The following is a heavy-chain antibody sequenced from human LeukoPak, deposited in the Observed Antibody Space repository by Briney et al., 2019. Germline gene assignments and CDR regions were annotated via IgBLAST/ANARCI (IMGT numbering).Heavy chain of an antibody. CDR3: AKWGDYDVLTGYYVSDY. Sequence: GGSLRLSCAASGFTFSNYAMSWVRQAPGTGLEWVSAITGSGGNTYYADSVKGRFTISRDNSKNTAFLQMNSLRAEDTAVYYCAKWGDYDVLTGYYVSDYWGQGTLVTVSS. CDR1: GFTFSNYA. CDR2: ITGSGGNT. J-gene: IGHJ4*02. V-gene: IGHV3-23*01. D-gene: IGHD3-9*01.